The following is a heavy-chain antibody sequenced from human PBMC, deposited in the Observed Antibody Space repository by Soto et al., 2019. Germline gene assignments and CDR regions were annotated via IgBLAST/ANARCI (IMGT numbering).Heavy chain of an antibody. CDR3: ARGGVKERWWARLIDAFDI. D-gene: IGHD2-15*01. CDR1: GFTFSSYS. CDR2: ISSSSSTI. Sequence: GGSLRLSCAASGFTFSSYSMNWVRQAPGKGLEWVSYISSSSSTIYYADSVKGRFTISRDNAKNSLYLQMNSLRDEDTAVYYCARGGVKERWWARLIDAFDIWGQGTMVIVAS. V-gene: IGHV3-48*02. J-gene: IGHJ3*02.